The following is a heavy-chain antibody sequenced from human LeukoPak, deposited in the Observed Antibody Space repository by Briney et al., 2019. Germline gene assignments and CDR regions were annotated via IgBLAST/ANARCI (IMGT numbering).Heavy chain of an antibody. CDR2: IAYTGT. V-gene: IGHV3-23*01. CDR1: GFTFSDDA. CDR3: ANRFFSEF. D-gene: IGHD3-10*01. J-gene: IGHJ4*02. Sequence: GGSLRLSCAASGFTFSDDAMNWVRQAPGKGQEWVSSIAYTGTYYADSVKGRFIVSRDDSKSTLFLQMNSLRAEDTAVYFCANRFFSEFWGQGILVTVSS.